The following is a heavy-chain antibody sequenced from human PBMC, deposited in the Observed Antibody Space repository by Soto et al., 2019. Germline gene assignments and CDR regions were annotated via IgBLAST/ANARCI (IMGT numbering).Heavy chain of an antibody. J-gene: IGHJ4*02. D-gene: IGHD3-22*01. CDR2: INPDGTDS. CDR3: AKALYYYDSSPLDN. V-gene: IGHV3-43D*04. Sequence: PGGSLRLSCAAAGFDFEDFAMHWVRQAPGKGLEWVSLINPDGTDSYYMDSVRGRFTISRDNGKNSLYLQMDRLRPEDTAFYFCAKALYYYDSSPLDNWGQGTLVTVSS. CDR1: GFDFEDFA.